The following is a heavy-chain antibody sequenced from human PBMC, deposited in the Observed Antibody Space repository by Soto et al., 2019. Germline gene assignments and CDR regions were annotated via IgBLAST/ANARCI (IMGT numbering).Heavy chain of an antibody. CDR1: GGSVSSGSYY. D-gene: IGHD1-26*01. J-gene: IGHJ6*02. V-gene: IGHV4-61*01. CDR3: ARGSGNYYYGMDI. Sequence: PSETLSLTCTVSGGSVSSGSYYWSWIRQPPGKGLEWIGYIYYSGSTNYNPSLKSRVTISVDTSKNQFSLKLSSVTAADTAVYYCARGSGNYYYGMDIWGQGTLVTVSS. CDR2: IYYSGST.